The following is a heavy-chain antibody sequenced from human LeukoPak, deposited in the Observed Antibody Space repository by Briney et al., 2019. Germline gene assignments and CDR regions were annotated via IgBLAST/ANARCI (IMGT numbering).Heavy chain of an antibody. CDR1: GFTFSSYE. CDR3: AIDYGDYLGDY. CDR2: ISSSGSTI. V-gene: IGHV3-48*03. J-gene: IGHJ4*02. Sequence: GGSLRLSCAASGFTFSSYEMNWVRQAPGKGLEWVSYISSSGSTIYYADSLKGRFTISRDNAKNSLYLQMNSLRAEDTAVYYCAIDYGDYLGDYWGQGTMVTVSS. D-gene: IGHD4-17*01.